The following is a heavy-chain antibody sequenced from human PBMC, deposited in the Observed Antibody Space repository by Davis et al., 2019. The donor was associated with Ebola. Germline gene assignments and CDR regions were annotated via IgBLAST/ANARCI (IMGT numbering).Heavy chain of an antibody. CDR3: ARDKAGSNY. J-gene: IGHJ4*02. Sequence: GESLKISCAASGFTFSSYSMNWVRQGPGKGLEWVANINQDGSEKYYVDSVKGRFTISRDNAKNSLYLQMNSLRAEDTAVYYCARDKAGSNYWGQGTLVTVSS. CDR1: GFTFSSYS. V-gene: IGHV3-7*01. CDR2: INQDGSEK.